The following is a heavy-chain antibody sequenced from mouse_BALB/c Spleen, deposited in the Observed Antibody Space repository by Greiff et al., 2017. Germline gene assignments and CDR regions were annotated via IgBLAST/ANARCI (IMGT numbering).Heavy chain of an antibody. J-gene: IGHJ2*01. CDR3: ARRGYHYFDY. CDR2: ISSGGSYT. V-gene: IGHV5-9-3*01. CDR1: GFTFSSYA. Sequence: EVQVVESGGGLVKPGGSLKLSCAASGFTFSSYAMSWVRQTPEKRLEWVATISSGGSYTYYPDSVKGRFTISRDNAKNTLYLQMSSLRSEDTAMYYCARRGYHYFDYWGQGTTLTVSS. D-gene: IGHD2-2*01.